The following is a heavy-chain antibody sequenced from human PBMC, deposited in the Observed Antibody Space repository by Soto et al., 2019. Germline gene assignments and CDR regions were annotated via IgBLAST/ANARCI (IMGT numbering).Heavy chain of an antibody. Sequence: SCKASGYTFTSYYMHWVRQAPGKGLEWVAVISYDGNNKFYADSVKGRFTMSSDKAKNSVYLQMNSLRVEDTAVYYCARGDGDYYDGNGYLGRHWGQGTLVTVSS. CDR2: ISYDGNNK. V-gene: IGHV3-30-3*01. CDR3: ARGDGDYYDGNGYLGRH. D-gene: IGHD3-22*01. J-gene: IGHJ4*02. CDR1: GYTFTSYY.